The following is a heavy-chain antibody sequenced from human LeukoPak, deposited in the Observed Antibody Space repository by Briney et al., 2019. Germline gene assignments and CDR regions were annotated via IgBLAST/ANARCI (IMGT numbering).Heavy chain of an antibody. V-gene: IGHV1-69*04. D-gene: IGHD3-22*01. Sequence: SVTVSCKASGGTFSSYAISWVRQGPGQGLEWMGRIIPILGIANYAQKFQGRVTITADKSTSTASMELSSLRSEDTAVYYCARDLYYYDSSGYFDYWGQGTLVTVSS. CDR2: IIPILGIA. CDR1: GGTFSSYA. J-gene: IGHJ4*02. CDR3: ARDLYYYDSSGYFDY.